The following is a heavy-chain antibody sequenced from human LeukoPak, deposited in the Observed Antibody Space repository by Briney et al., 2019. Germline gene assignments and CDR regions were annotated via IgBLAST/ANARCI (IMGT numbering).Heavy chain of an antibody. J-gene: IGHJ4*02. Sequence: PSETLSLTCAVYGGSFSGYYWSWIRQPPGKGLEWIGEINHSGSTNYNPSLKSRVTISVDTSKNQFSLKLSSVTAGDTAVYYCARGQLLAAAGGFDYWGQGTLVTVSS. CDR3: ARGQLLAAAGGFDY. V-gene: IGHV4-34*01. CDR1: GGSFSGYY. D-gene: IGHD6-13*01. CDR2: INHSGST.